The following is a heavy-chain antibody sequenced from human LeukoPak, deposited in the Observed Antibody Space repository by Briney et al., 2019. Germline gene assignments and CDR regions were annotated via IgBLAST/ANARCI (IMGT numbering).Heavy chain of an antibody. CDR2: IYTRGST. J-gene: IGHJ6*03. V-gene: IGHV4-4*07. CDR1: GGSISKYY. Sequence: PSELLSLTRTVAGGSISKYYWRWIRQPAGTELKWIGRIYTRGSTNYNPSLKSRVTMSVDTSKNQFSLKLSSVTAADTAVYYCARAGNPYTGYSSSWYYYYYMDVWGKGTTVTVSS. CDR3: ARAGNPYTGYSSSWYYYYYMDV. D-gene: IGHD6-13*01.